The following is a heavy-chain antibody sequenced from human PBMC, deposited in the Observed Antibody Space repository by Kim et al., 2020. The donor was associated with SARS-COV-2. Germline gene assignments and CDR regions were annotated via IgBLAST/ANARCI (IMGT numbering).Heavy chain of an antibody. D-gene: IGHD3-3*01. Sequence: YSPPFQGQVTISADKSISTAYLQWSSLKASDTAMYYCARQYYDFWSGSDYWGQGTLVTVSS. V-gene: IGHV5-51*01. CDR3: ARQYYDFWSGSDY. J-gene: IGHJ4*02.